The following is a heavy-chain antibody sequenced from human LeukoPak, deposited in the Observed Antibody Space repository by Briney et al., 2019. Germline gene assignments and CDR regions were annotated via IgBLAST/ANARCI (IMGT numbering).Heavy chain of an antibody. CDR1: GGSISSSAYY. CDR2: IYYSGST. CDR3: ARERGLWGIAAAGREDYYYYYMDV. Sequence: SETLSLTCTVSGGSISSSAYYWGWIRQPPGKGLEWIGYIYYSGSTNYNPSLKSRVTISVDTSKNQFSLKLSSVTAADTAVYYCARERGLWGIAAAGREDYYYYYMDVWGKGTTVTVSS. V-gene: IGHV4-61*08. J-gene: IGHJ6*03. D-gene: IGHD6-13*01.